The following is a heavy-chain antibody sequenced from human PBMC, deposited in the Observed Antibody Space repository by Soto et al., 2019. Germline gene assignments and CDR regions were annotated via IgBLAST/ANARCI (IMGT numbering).Heavy chain of an antibody. CDR3: ARHRTSGYSSGWYRGRRDFQH. J-gene: IGHJ1*01. CDR2: LDYSGST. V-gene: IGHV4-39*01. CDR1: GGSLSSSSYY. Sequence: QLQLQESGPGLVKPSETLSLTCTVSGGSLSSSSYYWGWIRQPPGKGLEWIGSLDYSGSTYYNPSLKSRVTISVDTSKNQFSLKLSSVTAADTAVYYCARHRTSGYSSGWYRGRRDFQHWGQGTLVTVSS. D-gene: IGHD6-19*01.